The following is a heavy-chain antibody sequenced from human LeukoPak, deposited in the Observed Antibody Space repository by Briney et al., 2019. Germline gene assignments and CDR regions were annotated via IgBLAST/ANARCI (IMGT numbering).Heavy chain of an antibody. D-gene: IGHD6-13*01. CDR1: GGSFSGYY. V-gene: IGHV4-34*01. CDR2: INHSGST. J-gene: IGHJ6*03. Sequence: PSETLSLTCAVYGGSFSGYYWSWIRQPPGKGLEWIGEINHSGSTNYNPSLKSRVTISVDTSKNQFSLKLSSVTAADTAVYYCARKVQEQQLNYYYYYMDVWGKGTTVTVSS. CDR3: ARKVQEQQLNYYYYYMDV.